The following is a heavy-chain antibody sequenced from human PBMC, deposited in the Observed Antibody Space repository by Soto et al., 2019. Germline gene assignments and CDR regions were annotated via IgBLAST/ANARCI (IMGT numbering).Heavy chain of an antibody. J-gene: IGHJ4*02. Sequence: GGSLRLSCAASGFTFSSYSMNWVRQAPGKGLEWVSSISSISSYIYYADSVKGRFTISRDNAKNSLYLQMNSLRAEDTAVYYCARVSVNHFPPGYWGQGTLVTVSS. CDR1: GFTFSSYS. D-gene: IGHD2-8*01. CDR2: ISSISSYI. CDR3: ARVSVNHFPPGY. V-gene: IGHV3-21*01.